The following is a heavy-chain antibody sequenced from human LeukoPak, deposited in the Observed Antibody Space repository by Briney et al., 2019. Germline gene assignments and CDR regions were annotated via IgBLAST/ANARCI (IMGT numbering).Heavy chain of an antibody. J-gene: IGHJ4*02. Sequence: RPGGSLRLXCAASGFTFDDYAMHWVRQAPGKDLEWVSLISGDGGSTYYADSVKGRFTISRDNSKNSLYLQMNSLRAEDTAVYYCCRLVVSRWGQGTLVTVSS. V-gene: IGHV3-43*02. D-gene: IGHD2-15*01. CDR2: ISGDGGST. CDR1: GFTFDDYA. CDR3: CRLVVSR.